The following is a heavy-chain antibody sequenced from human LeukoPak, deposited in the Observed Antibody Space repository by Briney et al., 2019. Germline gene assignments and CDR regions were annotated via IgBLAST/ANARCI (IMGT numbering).Heavy chain of an antibody. Sequence: GESLKISCKGSGYSFTSYWISWVRQMPGKGLEWMGRIDPSDSYTNYSPSFQGHVTISADKSISTAYLQWSSLKASDTAMYYCARHPPLHRYGGYPFNFDYWGQGTLVTVSS. V-gene: IGHV5-10-1*01. CDR3: ARHPPLHRYGGYPFNFDY. J-gene: IGHJ4*02. CDR2: IDPSDSYT. CDR1: GYSFTSYW. D-gene: IGHD5-12*01.